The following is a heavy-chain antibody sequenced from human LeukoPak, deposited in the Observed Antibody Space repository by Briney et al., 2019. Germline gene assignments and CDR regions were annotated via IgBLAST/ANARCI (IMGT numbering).Heavy chain of an antibody. V-gene: IGHV1-18*01. CDR1: GYTFTSYG. CDR2: ISAYNGNT. D-gene: IGHD3-9*01. Sequence: ASVKVSCKASGYTFTSYGISWVRQAPGQGLKWMGWISAYNGNTNYAQKLQGRVTMTTDTSTSTAYMELRSLRSDDTAVYYCARAANYDILTGYFSSYYYYGMDVWGQGTTVTVSS. CDR3: ARAANYDILTGYFSSYYYYGMDV. J-gene: IGHJ6*02.